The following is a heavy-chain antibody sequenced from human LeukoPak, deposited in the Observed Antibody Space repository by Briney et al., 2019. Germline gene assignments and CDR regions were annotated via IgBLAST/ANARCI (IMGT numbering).Heavy chain of an antibody. D-gene: IGHD1-1*01. J-gene: IGHJ6*03. CDR2: IRHSDSNT. Sequence: GRSLRLSCAASGFTFSSSDMSWVRQAPGSGLEWVSSIRHSDSNTYYADSVMGRFTISRDNSKNTLYLQMNSLSAEDTAVYYCAKRGNPTVGHHYLDVWGKGTTVSVSS. CDR1: GFTFSSSD. CDR3: AKRGNPTVGHHYLDV. V-gene: IGHV3-23*05.